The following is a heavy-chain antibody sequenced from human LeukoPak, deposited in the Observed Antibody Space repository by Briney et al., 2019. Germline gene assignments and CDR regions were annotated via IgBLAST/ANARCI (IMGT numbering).Heavy chain of an antibody. CDR2: ISGSGGPT. D-gene: IGHD5-24*01. V-gene: IGHV3-23*01. CDR3: ARIRDGYNDAYDI. CDR1: GITFSSYL. Sequence: GGSLRLSCEASGITFSSYLMTWVRQGPGKGLEWVADISGSGGPTNYADSVKGRFTISRDNSKNTLFLQMNSLRDGDTAIYYCARIRDGYNDAYDIWGQGTMVTVSS. J-gene: IGHJ3*02.